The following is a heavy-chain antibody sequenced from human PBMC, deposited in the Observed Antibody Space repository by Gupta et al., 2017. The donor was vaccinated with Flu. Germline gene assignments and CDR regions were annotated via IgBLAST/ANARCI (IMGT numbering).Heavy chain of an antibody. J-gene: IGHJ4*02. CDR2: ISAHNGKT. Sequence: QVQLVQSGAEVKKPGASVKVSCKASGYSFSSNGISWVRQAPGQGPEWMGWISAHNGKTNYAQKFQGRVTMTTDTSTNIAYMELRSLRSDDTAVYYCARDGLLRYCGGDCHDFDYWGQGTLVTVSS. D-gene: IGHD2-21*02. CDR3: ARDGLLRYCGGDCHDFDY. V-gene: IGHV1-18*01. CDR1: GYSFSSNG.